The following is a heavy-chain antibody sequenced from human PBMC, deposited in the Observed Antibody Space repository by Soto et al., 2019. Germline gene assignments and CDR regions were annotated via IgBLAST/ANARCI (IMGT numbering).Heavy chain of an antibody. CDR1: GGSISSYY. CDR3: ARQSRNYDYVWGSYRYTGFDY. CDR2: IYYSGST. J-gene: IGHJ4*02. D-gene: IGHD3-16*02. Sequence: SETLSLTCTVSGGSISSYYWSWIRQPPGKGLEWIGYIYYSGSTNHNPSLKSRVTISVDTSKNQFSLKLSSVTAADTAVYYCARQSRNYDYVWGSYRYTGFDYWGQGTLVTVSS. V-gene: IGHV4-59*08.